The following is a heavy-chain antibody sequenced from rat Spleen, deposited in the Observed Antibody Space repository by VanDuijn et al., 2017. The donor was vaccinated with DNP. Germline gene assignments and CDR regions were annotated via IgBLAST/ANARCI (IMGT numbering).Heavy chain of an antibody. CDR1: GFSLTNYG. V-gene: IGHV2S12*01. Sequence: QVQLRESGPGLVQPSQTLSLTCTVSGFSLTNYGVSWVRQPPGKGLEWIAAISSGGSSYFNSALKSRLSISRDTSKSQVFLKMDSVQTEDTAMYFFARSLATVVPTGAMDAWGQGTSVTVSS. D-gene: IGHD1-3*01. J-gene: IGHJ4*01. CDR2: ISSGGSS. CDR3: ARSLATVVPTGAMDA.